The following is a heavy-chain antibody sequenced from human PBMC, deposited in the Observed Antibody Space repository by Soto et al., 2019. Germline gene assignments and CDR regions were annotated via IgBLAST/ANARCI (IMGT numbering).Heavy chain of an antibody. CDR2: MSHSGGT. CDR3: ARVERGTATTVVDAFDI. Sequence: QVQLQQWGAGLLKPSETLSLTCAVYGGFVSSGSYYWSWIRQLPGKGLEWIGEMSHSGGTHFKPSLKSRVTISVDTSKNQFSLKMSSVTAADTALYYCARVERGTATTVVDAFDIWGPGTMVTVSS. J-gene: IGHJ3*02. CDR1: GGFVSSGSYY. D-gene: IGHD1-1*01. V-gene: IGHV4-34*01.